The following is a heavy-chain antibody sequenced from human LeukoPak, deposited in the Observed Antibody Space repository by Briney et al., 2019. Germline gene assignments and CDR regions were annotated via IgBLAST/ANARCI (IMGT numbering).Heavy chain of an antibody. J-gene: IGHJ4*02. CDR3: ARGRRITMIVVVIQYYFDY. CDR2: ISHSGST. Sequence: SETLSLTCAVYGGSFSGYYWSWIRQPPGKGLEWIGEISHSGSTNYNPSLKSRVTISVDTSKNQFSLKLSSVTAADTAVYYCARGRRITMIVVVIQYYFDYWGQGTLVTVSS. D-gene: IGHD3-22*01. CDR1: GGSFSGYY. V-gene: IGHV4-34*01.